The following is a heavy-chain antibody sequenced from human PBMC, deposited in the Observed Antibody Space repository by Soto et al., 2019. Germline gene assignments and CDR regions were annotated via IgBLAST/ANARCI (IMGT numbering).Heavy chain of an antibody. Sequence: QVQLQESGPGLVKPSETLSLTCTASGGSISSYYWSWIRQPPGKGLEWIGCIYYSGSTNYNPALKSRVTISVNKSNNQCPLKLSSVTAAYTAVYYCARAEVDILTSYYGYWDCDLWGRGTPVTVSS. J-gene: IGHJ2*01. CDR2: IYYSGST. CDR1: GGSISSYY. CDR3: ARAEVDILTSYYGYWDCDL. V-gene: IGHV4-59*01. D-gene: IGHD3-9*01.